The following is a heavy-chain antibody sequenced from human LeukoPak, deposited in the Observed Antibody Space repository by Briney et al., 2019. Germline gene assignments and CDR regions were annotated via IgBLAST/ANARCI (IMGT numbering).Heavy chain of an antibody. CDR2: IYFSGNT. J-gene: IGHJ4*02. Sequence: SETLSLTCTVSGVSIRSTSYYWGWIRQPPGKGLEWIGSIYFSGNTYYNPSLKTRVTISIDTSKNQFSLKLTSVTAADTAVYYCARRRGYSYGFHIGYWGQGTLVTVSS. V-gene: IGHV4-39*01. D-gene: IGHD5-18*01. CDR1: GVSIRSTSYY. CDR3: ARRRGYSYGFHIGY.